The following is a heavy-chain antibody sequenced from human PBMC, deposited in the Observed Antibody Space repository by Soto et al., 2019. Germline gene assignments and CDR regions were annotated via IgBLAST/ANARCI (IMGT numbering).Heavy chain of an antibody. Sequence: QVQLQQWGAGLLKPSETLSLTCAVYGGSFSGYYWSWIRQPPGKGLEWIGEINHSGSTNYNPSLKSRVTISVDTSKNQFSLKLSSVTAADTAVYYCERVTRVVVPAAILYYYYGMDVWGQGTTVTVSS. CDR1: GGSFSGYY. CDR2: INHSGST. D-gene: IGHD2-2*01. J-gene: IGHJ6*02. V-gene: IGHV4-34*01. CDR3: ERVTRVVVPAAILYYYYGMDV.